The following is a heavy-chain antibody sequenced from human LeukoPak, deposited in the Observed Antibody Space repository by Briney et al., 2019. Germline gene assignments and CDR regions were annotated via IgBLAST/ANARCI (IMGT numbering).Heavy chain of an antibody. CDR3: ARQTPTPYYYDSSGYSNWFDP. Sequence: ASVKVSCKASGYTFTGYYMHWVRQAPGQGLEWMGWINPNSGGTNYAQKFQGRVTMTRDTSTSTAYMELSRLRSDDTAVYYCARQTPTPYYYDSSGYSNWFDPWGQGTLVTVSS. V-gene: IGHV1-2*02. J-gene: IGHJ5*02. CDR2: INPNSGGT. D-gene: IGHD3-22*01. CDR1: GYTFTGYY.